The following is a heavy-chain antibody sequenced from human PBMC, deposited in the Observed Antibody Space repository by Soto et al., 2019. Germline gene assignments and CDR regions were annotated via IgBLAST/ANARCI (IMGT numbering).Heavy chain of an antibody. Sequence: PGGSLRLSCAASGFPFSSYAISWVRQAPGRGLEWVAASTGAGGGTYNLEAVKGRFTGSRDNSKKTVYLQLDGLRAEDAAVYYCARGHSDYQGDYNYYGMDVWGQGTTVTVSS. V-gene: IGHV3-23*01. CDR3: ARGHSDYQGDYNYYGMDV. CDR1: GFPFSSYA. J-gene: IGHJ6*02. CDR2: STGAGGGT. D-gene: IGHD6-25*01.